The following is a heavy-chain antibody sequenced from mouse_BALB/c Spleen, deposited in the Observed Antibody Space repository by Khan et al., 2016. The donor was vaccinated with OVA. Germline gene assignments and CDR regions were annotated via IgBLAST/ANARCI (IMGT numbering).Heavy chain of an antibody. Sequence: EVELVESGVDLVKPGGSLKLSCAASGFTFSSYSMSWVRQTPDKRLEWVATISSGGDYTYYPDSVKGRFTISRDNAKNTLYLQMSSLKSEDTAMCYCASHLTGSFAYWGQGTLVTVSA. J-gene: IGHJ3*01. D-gene: IGHD4-1*01. V-gene: IGHV5-6*01. CDR3: ASHLTGSFAY. CDR1: GFTFSSYS. CDR2: ISSGGDYT.